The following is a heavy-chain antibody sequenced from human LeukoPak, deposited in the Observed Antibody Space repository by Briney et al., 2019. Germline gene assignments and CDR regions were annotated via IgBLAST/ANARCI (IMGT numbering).Heavy chain of an antibody. CDR2: IYSTGST. J-gene: IGHJ4*02. CDR1: GGSISSYY. CDR3: ARQIASAGTAGFDF. D-gene: IGHD6-13*01. Sequence: SGTLSLTCTVSGGSISSYYWSWIRQPAGQGLEWIGRIYSTGSTNYNPSLKSRVTMSVDTSKNQFSLRLRSVTAADTAVYYCARQIASAGTAGFDFWGQGALVTVSS. V-gene: IGHV4-4*07.